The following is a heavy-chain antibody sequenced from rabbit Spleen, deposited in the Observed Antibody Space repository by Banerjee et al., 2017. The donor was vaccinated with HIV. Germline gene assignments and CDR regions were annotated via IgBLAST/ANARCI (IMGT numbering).Heavy chain of an antibody. Sequence: QSLEESGGDLVKPGASLTLTCTASGFSFSSRYYMCWVRQAPGKGPQWIACIDAGSSGNTYYANWAKGRFTISKTSSTTVTLQMTSLTVADTATYFCARDAGRGDYIDGVFNLWGPGTLVTVS. CDR3: ARDAGRGDYIDGVFNL. V-gene: IGHV1S40*01. J-gene: IGHJ4*01. CDR2: IDAGSSGNT. CDR1: GFSFSSRYY. D-gene: IGHD8-1*01.